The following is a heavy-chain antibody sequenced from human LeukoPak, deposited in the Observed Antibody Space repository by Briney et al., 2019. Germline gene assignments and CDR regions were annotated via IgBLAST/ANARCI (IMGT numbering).Heavy chain of an antibody. J-gene: IGHJ4*01. CDR1: GGSISSSSYY. D-gene: IGHD3-16*02. Sequence: PSETLSLTCTVSGGSISSSSYYWGWIRQPPGKGLEWIGSIYYSGSTYYNPSLKSRVTISVDTSKNQFSLKLSSVTAADTAVYYCARRGGTITFGGVIVPYYFDYWGQGTLVTVSS. V-gene: IGHV4-39*01. CDR3: ARRGGTITFGGVIVPYYFDY. CDR2: IYYSGST.